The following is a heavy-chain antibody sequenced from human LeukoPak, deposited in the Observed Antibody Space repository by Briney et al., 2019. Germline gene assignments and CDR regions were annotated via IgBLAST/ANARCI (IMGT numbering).Heavy chain of an antibody. CDR3: ARVTTELLWFGEPMSYYMDV. CDR2: ISYDGSNK. V-gene: IGHV3-30*04. J-gene: IGHJ6*03. CDR1: GFTFSSYA. Sequence: GGSLRLSCAASGFTFSSYAMHWVRQAPGKGLEWVAVISYDGSNKYYADSVKGRFTISRDNSKNTLYLQMNSLRAEDTAVYYCARVTTELLWFGEPMSYYMDVWGKGTTVTVSS. D-gene: IGHD3-10*01.